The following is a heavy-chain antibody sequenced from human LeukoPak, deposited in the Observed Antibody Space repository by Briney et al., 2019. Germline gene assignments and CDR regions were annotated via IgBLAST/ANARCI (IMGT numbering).Heavy chain of an antibody. CDR2: ISSSSSYI. Sequence: GGSLRLSCAASGFTFSSYSMNWVRQAPGEGLEWVSSISSSSSYIYYADSVKGRLTISRDNAKNSLSLQMNSLRAEDTAVYYCARDEAMDDYYDSSGSVTWGQGTLVTVSS. CDR1: GFTFSSYS. V-gene: IGHV3-21*01. D-gene: IGHD3-22*01. J-gene: IGHJ4*02. CDR3: ARDEAMDDYYDSSGSVT.